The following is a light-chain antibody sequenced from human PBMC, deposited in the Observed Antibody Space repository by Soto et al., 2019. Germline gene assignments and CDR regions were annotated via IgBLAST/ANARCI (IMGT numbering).Light chain of an antibody. CDR3: SSYTSSNTPYV. Sequence: SVLTQPASVCGSPGQSITISCTGSSSDVGAYNFVSWYQHHPGKAPKLILYEVTTRPSGVSSRFSGSKSGNTASLTISGLQADDEASYYCSSYTSSNTPYVFGTGTKVTVL. J-gene: IGLJ1*01. CDR2: EVT. V-gene: IGLV2-14*01. CDR1: SSDVGAYNF.